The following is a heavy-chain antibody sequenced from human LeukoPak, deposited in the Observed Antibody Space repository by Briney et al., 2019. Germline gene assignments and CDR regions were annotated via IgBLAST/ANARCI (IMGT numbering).Heavy chain of an antibody. CDR2: INHSGSA. CDR3: ARGRPHYYDSSGYLVGQYYFDY. V-gene: IGHV4-34*01. J-gene: IGHJ4*02. CDR1: GGSFSGYY. D-gene: IGHD3-22*01. Sequence: SETLSLTCAVYGGSFSGYYWSWIRQPPGKGLEWIGEINHSGSANYNPSLKSRVTISVDTSKNQFSLKLSSVTAADTAVYYCARGRPHYYDSSGYLVGQYYFDYWGQGTLVTVSS.